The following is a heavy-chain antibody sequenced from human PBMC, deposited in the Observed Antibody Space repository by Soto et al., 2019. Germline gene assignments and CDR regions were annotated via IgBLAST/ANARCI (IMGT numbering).Heavy chain of an antibody. CDR1: GFIFDIYS. D-gene: IGHD3-10*01. J-gene: IGHJ6*02. CDR3: VRDRGAASDIRYYYYGIDV. V-gene: IGHV3-21*01. Sequence: GSLRLSCAASGFIFDIYSMTWVRQAPGKGLEWVSSISSSSSYIYYADSVKGRFTISRDNAENSLYLQMSSLRADDTAVYYCVRDRGAASDIRYYYYGIDVWGQGTTVTVSS. CDR2: ISSSSSYI.